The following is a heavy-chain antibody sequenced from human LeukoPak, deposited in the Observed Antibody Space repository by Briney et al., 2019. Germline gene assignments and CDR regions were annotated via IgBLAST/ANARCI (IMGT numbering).Heavy chain of an antibody. CDR3: ARRGGDLYYFDY. V-gene: IGHV4-39*01. Sequence: SETLSLTCTVSVGSLSSSSYYCGWIRQPPGKGLEWIGSIYYSGSTYYNPSLKSRVTISVDTSKNQFSLKLSSVTAADTAVYYCARRGGDLYYFDYWGQGTLVTVSS. J-gene: IGHJ4*02. D-gene: IGHD4-17*01. CDR2: IYYSGST. CDR1: VGSLSSSSYY.